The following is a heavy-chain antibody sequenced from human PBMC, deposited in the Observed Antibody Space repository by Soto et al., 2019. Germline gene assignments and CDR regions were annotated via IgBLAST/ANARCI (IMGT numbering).Heavy chain of an antibody. CDR2: INWNGGST. D-gene: IGHD3-3*01. CDR1: GFTFDDYG. Sequence: GGSLRLSCAASGFTFDDYGMSWVRQAPGKGLEWVSGINWNGGSTGYADSVKGRFTISRDNAKNSLYLQMNSLRAEDTALYYWGRENLFLGWGGGYGMDVWGQGTTVTVSS. V-gene: IGHV3-20*04. J-gene: IGHJ6*02. CDR3: GRENLFLGWGGGYGMDV.